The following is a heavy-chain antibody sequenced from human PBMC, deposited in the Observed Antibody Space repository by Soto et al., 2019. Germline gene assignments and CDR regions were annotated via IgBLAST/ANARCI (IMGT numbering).Heavy chain of an antibody. CDR3: ARGNQYYYGSGSYYNNWFDP. J-gene: IGHJ5*02. CDR1: GGSSSGYY. V-gene: IGHV4-34*01. CDR2: INHSGST. Sequence: PSETLSLTCAVYGGSSSGYYWSWIRQPPGKGLEWIGEINHSGSTNYNPSLKSRVTISVDTSKNQFSLKLSSVTAADTAVYYCARGNQYYYGSGSYYNNWFDPWGQGTLVTVSS. D-gene: IGHD3-10*01.